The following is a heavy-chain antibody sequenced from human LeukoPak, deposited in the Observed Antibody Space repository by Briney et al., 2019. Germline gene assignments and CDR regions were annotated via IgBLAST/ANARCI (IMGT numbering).Heavy chain of an antibody. J-gene: IGHJ3*02. Sequence: ASVKVSCKASGYTFTSYDINWVRRATGQGREWMGWMNPNSGNTGYAQKFQGRVTMTRNTSISTAYMELSSLRSEDTAVYYCARGGPNEMATSDGAFDIWGQGTMVTVSS. V-gene: IGHV1-8*01. CDR3: ARGGPNEMATSDGAFDI. CDR1: GYTFTSYD. D-gene: IGHD5-24*01. CDR2: MNPNSGNT.